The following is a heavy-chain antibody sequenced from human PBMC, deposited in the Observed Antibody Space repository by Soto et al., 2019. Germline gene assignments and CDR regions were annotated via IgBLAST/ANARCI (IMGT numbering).Heavy chain of an antibody. CDR1: GFTFINAW. D-gene: IGHD3-22*01. CDR2: IKSKTDGGTT. V-gene: IGHV3-15*01. J-gene: IGHJ3*02. Sequence: GGSLRLSCAASGFTFINAWMSWVRQAPGKGLEWVGRIKSKTDGGTTDYAAPVKGRFTISRDDSRNTLYLQMNSLKTEEDKAGFYCTTEERPRNKKVPLVVSDTRGKGTMDPVS. CDR3: TTEERPRNKKVPLVVSDT.